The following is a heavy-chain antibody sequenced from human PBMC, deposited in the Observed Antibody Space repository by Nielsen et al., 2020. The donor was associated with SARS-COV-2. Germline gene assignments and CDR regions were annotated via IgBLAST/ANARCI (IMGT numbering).Heavy chain of an antibody. Sequence: SLKISCAASGFTFDDYAMHWVRQAPGEGLEWVSGISWNSGSIGYADSVKGRFTIPRDNAKNSLYLQMNSLHQGPIGLPPGTLLQEHLWG. CDR1: GFTFDDYA. CDR3: TLLQEHL. J-gene: IGHJ6*01. V-gene: IGHV3-9*01. CDR2: ISWNSGSI.